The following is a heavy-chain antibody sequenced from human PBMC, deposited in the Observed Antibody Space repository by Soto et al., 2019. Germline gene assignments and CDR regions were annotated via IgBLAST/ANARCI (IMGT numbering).Heavy chain of an antibody. CDR2: VSWNSEIV. Sequence: EVQLVESGGGLVQPGRSLRLSCEASGFKFGDYAMHWVRQAPGKGLESVSGVSWNSEIVGYADSVKGRFTISRDNAKNSLYLEMNSLRTEDTALYYCAKDRGPCSGNKCSSLYYYYGMDVWGQGTTVTVSS. CDR3: AKDRGPCSGNKCSSLYYYYGMDV. J-gene: IGHJ6*02. CDR1: GFKFGDYA. V-gene: IGHV3-9*01. D-gene: IGHD2-15*01.